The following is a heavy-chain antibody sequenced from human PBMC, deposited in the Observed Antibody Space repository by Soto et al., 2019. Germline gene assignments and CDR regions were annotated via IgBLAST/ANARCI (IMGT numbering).Heavy chain of an antibody. J-gene: IGHJ5*02. D-gene: IGHD3-16*01. CDR1: GIVFSDY. CDR3: ARSPFPWGWFDP. CDR2: ISGSGRTI. Sequence: QVQLVESGGGLVEPGGSLRLSCAASGIVFSDYMSWVRQAPGKGLEWLSYISGSGRTIYSADSVKGRFTISRDNATNSLYLQMNHVRTEDTAVYYCARSPFPWGWFDPWGQGTLVTVSS. V-gene: IGHV3-11*01.